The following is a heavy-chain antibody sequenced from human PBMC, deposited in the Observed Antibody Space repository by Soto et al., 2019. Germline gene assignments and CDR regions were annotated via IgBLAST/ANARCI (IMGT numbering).Heavy chain of an antibody. CDR2: INPNSGGT. J-gene: IGHJ6*02. V-gene: IGHV1-2*02. CDR3: GLGYCSGGSCYDGMDV. Sequence: GASVKVSCKASGYTFTGYYMHWVRQAPGQGLEWMGWINPNSGGTNYAQKFQGRVTMTRDTSISTAYMELSRLRSDDTAVYYCGLGYCSGGSCYDGMDVWGQRTAVTVSS. CDR1: GYTFTGYY. D-gene: IGHD2-15*01.